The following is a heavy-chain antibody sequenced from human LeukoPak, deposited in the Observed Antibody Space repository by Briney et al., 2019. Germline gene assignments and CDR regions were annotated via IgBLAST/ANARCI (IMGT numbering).Heavy chain of an antibody. CDR1: GYTFSTYG. J-gene: IGHJ4*02. D-gene: IGHD6-19*01. Sequence: ASVKVSCKASGYTFSTYGFSWVRQAPGQGLEWMGWISAYNGNTRYAQKLQGRVTMTTDTSTSTAYMELRSLRSDDTAVYYCASNRPSSGWYDLDYWGQGTLVTAPS. CDR3: ASNRPSSGWYDLDY. CDR2: ISAYNGNT. V-gene: IGHV1-18*01.